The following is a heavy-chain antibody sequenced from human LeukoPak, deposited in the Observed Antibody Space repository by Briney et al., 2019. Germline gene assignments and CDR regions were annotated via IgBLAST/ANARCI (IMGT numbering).Heavy chain of an antibody. D-gene: IGHD3-10*01. CDR1: GFTFSSYW. V-gene: IGHV3-74*01. CDR3: ARAVASNYGNFDY. Sequence: GSLRLSCAASGFTFSSYWMHWVRPAPGKGLVWVSRINRDGSNTNYADSVKGRFTISRDSAKNTLYLQMNSLRAEDTAVYYCARAVASNYGNFDYWGQGTLVTVSS. CDR2: INRDGSNT. J-gene: IGHJ4*02.